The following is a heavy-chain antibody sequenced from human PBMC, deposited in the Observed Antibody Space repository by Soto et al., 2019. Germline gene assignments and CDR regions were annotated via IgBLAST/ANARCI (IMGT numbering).Heavy chain of an antibody. J-gene: IGHJ4*02. V-gene: IGHV1-18*01. Sequence: ASVKVSCKASGYTFTSYGISWVRQAPGQGLEWMGWISAYNGNTNYAQKLQGRVTMTTDTSTSTAYMELRSLRSDDTAVYYCAIQDYGDLIADYWGQGTLVTVSS. CDR3: AIQDYGDLIADY. CDR1: GYTFTSYG. CDR2: ISAYNGNT. D-gene: IGHD4-17*01.